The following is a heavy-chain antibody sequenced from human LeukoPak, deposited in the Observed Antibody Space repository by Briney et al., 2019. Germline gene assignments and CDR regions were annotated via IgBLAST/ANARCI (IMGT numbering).Heavy chain of an antibody. Sequence: SETLSLTCTVFGGSISSGSPFWTWIRQPAGKGLEWIGRIYTGGSTNYNPSLKSRVTISVDTSKNQFSLKLSSVTAADTAVYYCARGVSGYWGQGTLVTVSS. CDR1: GGSISSGSPF. CDR2: IYTGGST. V-gene: IGHV4-61*02. CDR3: ARGVSGY. J-gene: IGHJ4*02. D-gene: IGHD6-13*01.